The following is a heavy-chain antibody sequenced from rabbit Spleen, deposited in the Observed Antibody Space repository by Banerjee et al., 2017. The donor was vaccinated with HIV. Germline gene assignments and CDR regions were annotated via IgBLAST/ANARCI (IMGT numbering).Heavy chain of an antibody. CDR2: INTATGKA. CDR1: GVSLNDKDV. D-gene: IGHD1-1*01. V-gene: IGHV1S40*01. J-gene: IGHJ4*01. CDR3: ARDLVGVIGWNFNL. Sequence: QSLEESGGGLVKPEGSLTLTCKASGVSLNDKDVMCWVRQAPGKGLEWIACINTATGKAVYASWAKGRFTISKTSSNTVTLQMTSLTAADTATCFCARDLVGVIGWNFNLWGPGTLVTVS.